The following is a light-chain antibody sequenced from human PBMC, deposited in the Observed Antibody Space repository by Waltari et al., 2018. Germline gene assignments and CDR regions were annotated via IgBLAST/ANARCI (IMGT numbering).Light chain of an antibody. Sequence: QSVLTQPRSVSGSPGQSVAISCTGTSSDVGGYDYVPWYQQYPGKAPKVMIYGVYKRPAGVPDRFSGSKSGITASLSISGLQAEDEADYYCCSYANSKWVFGGGTKLTVL. CDR1: SSDVGGYDY. CDR2: GVY. V-gene: IGLV2-11*01. CDR3: CSYANSKWV. J-gene: IGLJ3*02.